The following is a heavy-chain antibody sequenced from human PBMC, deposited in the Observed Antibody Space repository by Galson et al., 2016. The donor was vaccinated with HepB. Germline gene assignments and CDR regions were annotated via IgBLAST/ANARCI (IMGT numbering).Heavy chain of an antibody. CDR2: IYWDDDK. J-gene: IGHJ6*02. V-gene: IGHV2-5*02. CDR1: GESLSTSGVG. Sequence: PALVKPPQTLTLTCSISGESLSTSGVGVGWIRQSPGKALEWLALIYWDDDKRYSPSLKSRLTITKDTSKNQVVLIMTNMDPVDTATYYCAHSRVGATGDYYYGMDVWGQGTTVTVSS. CDR3: AHSRVGATGDYYYGMDV. D-gene: IGHD1-26*01.